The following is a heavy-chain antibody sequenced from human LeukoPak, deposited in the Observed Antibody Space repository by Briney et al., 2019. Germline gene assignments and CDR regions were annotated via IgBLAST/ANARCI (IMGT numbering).Heavy chain of an antibody. CDR1: GGSISSSSYY. D-gene: IGHD3-10*01. V-gene: IGHV4-39*07. CDR2: IYYSGST. J-gene: IGHJ6*03. CDR3: ARDSPPAYGYMDV. Sequence: SETLSLTCTVPGGSISSSSYYWGWIRQPPGKGLEWIGSIYYSGSTYYNPSLKSRVTISVDTSKNQFSLKLSSVTAADTAVYYCARDSPPAYGYMDVWGKGTTVTVSS.